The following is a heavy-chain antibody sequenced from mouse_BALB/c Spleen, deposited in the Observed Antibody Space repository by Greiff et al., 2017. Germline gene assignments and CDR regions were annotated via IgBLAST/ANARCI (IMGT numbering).Heavy chain of an antibody. CDR3: ARTYYGIMDY. CDR2: INPSSGYT. V-gene: IGHV1-4*02. CDR1: GYTFTSYT. D-gene: IGHD1-1*01. J-gene: IGHJ4*01. Sequence: QVQLKQSAAELARPGASVKMSCKASGYTFTSYTMHWVKQRPGQGLEWIGYINPSSGYTEYNQKFKDKTTLTADKSSSTAYMQLSSLTSEDSAVYYCARTYYGIMDYWGQGTSVTVSS.